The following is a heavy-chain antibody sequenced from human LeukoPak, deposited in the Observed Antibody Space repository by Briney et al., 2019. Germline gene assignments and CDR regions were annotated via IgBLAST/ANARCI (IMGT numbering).Heavy chain of an antibody. CDR1: GGSISSGSYY. V-gene: IGHV4-61*02. D-gene: IGHD2-15*01. J-gene: IGHJ6*03. CDR3: AREIVVVLAASYYYYMDV. Sequence: SETLSLTCTVSGGSISSGSYYWSWIRQPAGKGLEWIGRIYTSGSTNYNPSLKSRVTISVDTSKNQFSLKLSSVTAADTAVYYCAREIVVVLAASYYYYMDVWGKGTTVTISS. CDR2: IYTSGST.